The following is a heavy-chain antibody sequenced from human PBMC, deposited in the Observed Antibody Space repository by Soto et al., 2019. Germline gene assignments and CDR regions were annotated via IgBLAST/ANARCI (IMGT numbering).Heavy chain of an antibody. CDR3: ATDIKKLRIAALRRYYYYCMEV. Sequence: ASVKVSCKASGYTFTSYGISWVRQAPGQGLEWMGWISAYNGNTNYAQKLQGRVTMTTDTSTSTAYMELRSLRSDDTAVYYCATDIKKLRIAALRRYYYYCMEVWWTGTTVNGS. V-gene: IGHV1-18*04. CDR2: ISAYNGNT. CDR1: GYTFTSYG. D-gene: IGHD6-13*01. J-gene: IGHJ6*01.